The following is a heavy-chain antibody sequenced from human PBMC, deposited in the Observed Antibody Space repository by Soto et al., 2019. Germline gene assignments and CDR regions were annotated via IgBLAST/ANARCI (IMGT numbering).Heavy chain of an antibody. CDR2: IIPIFGTA. V-gene: IGHV1-69*13. CDR3: ARERGSVGAPYYYGMDV. CDR1: GGTFSSYA. J-gene: IGHJ6*02. Sequence: SVKVSCKASGGTFSSYAISWVRQAPGQGLEWMGGIIPIFGTANYAQKFQGRVTITADESTSTAYMELSSLRSEDTAVYYCARERGSVGAPYYYGMDVWGQGTTVTVSS. D-gene: IGHD1-26*01.